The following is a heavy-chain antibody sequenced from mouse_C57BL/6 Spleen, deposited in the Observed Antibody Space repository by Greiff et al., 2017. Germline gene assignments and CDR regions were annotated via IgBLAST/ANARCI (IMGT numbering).Heavy chain of an antibody. D-gene: IGHD1-1*01. CDR3: AIYYGSSYESMDY. CDR1: GYSITSGYY. CDR2: ISYDGSN. J-gene: IGHJ4*01. Sequence: EVKLMESGPGLVKPSQSLSLTCSVTGYSITSGYYWNWIRQFPGNKLEWMGYISYDGSNNYNPSLKNRISITRDTSKNQFFLKLNSVTTEDTATYYCAIYYGSSYESMDYWGQGTSVTVSS. V-gene: IGHV3-6*01.